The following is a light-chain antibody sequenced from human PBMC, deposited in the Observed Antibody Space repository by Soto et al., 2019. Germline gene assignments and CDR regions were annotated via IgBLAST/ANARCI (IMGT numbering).Light chain of an antibody. V-gene: IGKV1-12*01. CDR3: QQANSFPLT. CDR1: QDIRSW. CDR2: AAT. J-gene: IGKJ4*01. Sequence: DSQMTQSPSYVSASVGDRVSITCRASQDIRSWLAWYQQRPGKAPKLLIYAATILQSGVPSRFSGSGSGTTFTLTINNLQPEDFASYFCQQANSFPLTFGGGTKVDIK.